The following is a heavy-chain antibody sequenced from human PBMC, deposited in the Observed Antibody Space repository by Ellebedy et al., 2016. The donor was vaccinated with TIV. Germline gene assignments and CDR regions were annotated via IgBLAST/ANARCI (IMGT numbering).Heavy chain of an antibody. J-gene: IGHJ3*02. CDR3: ARDREGWETDAFDI. Sequence: GGSLRLXCTASGFTFSSYAMTWVRQAPGEGLEWVSSLTRSGDNTYYAESVKGRSTISRDNAKNTLYLHMNSLRAEDTAVYFCARDREGWETDAFDIWGQGTMVTVSS. V-gene: IGHV3-23*01. CDR1: GFTFSSYA. CDR2: LTRSGDNT. D-gene: IGHD1-26*01.